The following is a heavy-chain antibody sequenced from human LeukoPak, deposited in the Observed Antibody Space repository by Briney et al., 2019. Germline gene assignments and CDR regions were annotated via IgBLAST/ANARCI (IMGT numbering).Heavy chain of an antibody. CDR1: GGSISSYY. Sequence: TSETLSLTCTVSGGSISSYYWGWIRQPPGKGLEWIGSIYYSGSTYYNPSLKSRVTISVDTSKNQFSLKLSSVTAADTAVYYCARQATLMVYAIDYWGQGTLVTVSS. CDR3: ARQATLMVYAIDY. CDR2: IYYSGST. V-gene: IGHV4-39*01. D-gene: IGHD2-8*01. J-gene: IGHJ4*02.